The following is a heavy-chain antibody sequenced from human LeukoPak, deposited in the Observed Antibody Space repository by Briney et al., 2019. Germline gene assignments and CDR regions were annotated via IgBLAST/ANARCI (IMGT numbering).Heavy chain of an antibody. V-gene: IGHV1-18*01. J-gene: IGHJ4*02. CDR2: ISAYNGNT. CDR1: GYTFTSYG. CDR3: VAIVGATYYDFWSGYYLFDY. D-gene: IGHD3-3*01. Sequence: GASVKVSCKAPGYTFTSYGISWVRQAPGQGLEWMGWISAYNGNTNYAQKLQGRVTMTTDTSTSTAYMELRSLRSDDTAVYYCVAIVGATYYDFWSGYYLFDYWGQGTLVTVSS.